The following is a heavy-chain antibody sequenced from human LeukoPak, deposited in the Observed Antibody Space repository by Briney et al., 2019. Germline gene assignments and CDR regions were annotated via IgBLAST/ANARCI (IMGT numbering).Heavy chain of an antibody. V-gene: IGHV3-23*01. D-gene: IGHD3-22*01. CDR2: MSGSGG. J-gene: IGHJ4*02. CDR1: GFTFTTYA. CDR3: AKSRLPYDSSGYYSFDC. Sequence: GSLRLSCAAAGFTFTTYAMSWVRQAPGKGLEWVSSMSGSGGNYADSVKGRFTISRDNSKNTLYLQMNSLRAEDTAVYYCAKSRLPYDSSGYYSFDCWGQGTLVTVSS.